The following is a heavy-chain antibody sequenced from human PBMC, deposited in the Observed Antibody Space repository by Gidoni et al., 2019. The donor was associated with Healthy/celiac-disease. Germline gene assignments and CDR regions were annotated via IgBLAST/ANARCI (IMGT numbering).Heavy chain of an antibody. J-gene: IGHJ6*02. CDR3: ARDRGVKDDFWSGYYTGFQGVGLNYYYGMDV. V-gene: IGHV3-30*04. Sequence: SYAMHWVRQAPGKGLEWVAVISYDGSNKYYADSVKGRFTISRDNSKNTLYLQMNSLRAEDTAVYYCARDRGVKDDFWSGYYTGFQGVGLNYYYGMDVWGQGTTVTVSS. CDR1: SYA. CDR2: ISYDGSNK. D-gene: IGHD3-3*01.